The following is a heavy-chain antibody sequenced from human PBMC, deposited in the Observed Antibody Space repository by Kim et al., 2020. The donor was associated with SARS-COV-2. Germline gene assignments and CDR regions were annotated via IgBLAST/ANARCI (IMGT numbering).Heavy chain of an antibody. CDR2: ISYDGSNK. CDR3: AKGQARYYDILTGYYRYYYYGMDV. CDR1: GFTFSSYG. Sequence: GGSLRLSCAASGFTFSSYGMHWVRQAPGKGLEWVAVISYDGSNKYYADSVKGRFTISRDNSKNTLYLQMNSLRAEDTAVYYCAKGQARYYDILTGYYRYYYYGMDVWGQGTTVTVSS. J-gene: IGHJ6*02. V-gene: IGHV3-30*18. D-gene: IGHD3-9*01.